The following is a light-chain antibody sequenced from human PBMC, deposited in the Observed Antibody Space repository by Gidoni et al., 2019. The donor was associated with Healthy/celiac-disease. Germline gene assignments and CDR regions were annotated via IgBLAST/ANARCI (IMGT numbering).Light chain of an antibody. J-gene: IGKJ3*01. CDR3: QQYNSAPRT. CDR1: QGLSSY. V-gene: IGKV1-27*01. CDR2: AAS. Sequence: DIQMTKSQSSLSASVGDRVTITCRASQGLSSYLAWYQQKPGKVPKLLIYAASTLQSGVPSRFSGSGSGTDFTLTISSLQPEDVATYYCQQYNSAPRTFGPGTKVDIK.